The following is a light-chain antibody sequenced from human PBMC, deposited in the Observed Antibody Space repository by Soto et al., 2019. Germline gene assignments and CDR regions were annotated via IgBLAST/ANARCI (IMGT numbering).Light chain of an antibody. Sequence: EIVLTQSPGTLSLSPGERATLSCRASQSVSRSSLAWYQQRPGQAPGLLIYGASSRATGIPDRFSGSGSGTDFTLTISRLEPEDFAVYYCQQYGSSPETFGQGTKVEVK. CDR2: GAS. CDR3: QQYGSSPET. J-gene: IGKJ1*01. CDR1: QSVSRSS. V-gene: IGKV3-20*01.